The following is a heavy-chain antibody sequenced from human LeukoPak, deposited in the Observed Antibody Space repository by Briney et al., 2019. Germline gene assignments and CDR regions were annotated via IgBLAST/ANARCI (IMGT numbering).Heavy chain of an antibody. Sequence: ASVKVSCKASGGTFSSYTISWVRQAPGQGLEWMGRIIPILGIANYAQKFQGRVTITADKSTSTAYMELSSLRSEDTAVYYCARDDPIAYCGGDCLGYWGRGTLVTVSS. CDR1: GGTFSSYT. CDR2: IIPILGIA. J-gene: IGHJ4*02. V-gene: IGHV1-69*04. CDR3: ARDDPIAYCGGDCLGY. D-gene: IGHD2-21*01.